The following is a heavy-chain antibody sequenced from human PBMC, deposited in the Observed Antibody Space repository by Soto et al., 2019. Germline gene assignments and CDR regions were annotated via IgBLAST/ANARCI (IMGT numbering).Heavy chain of an antibody. V-gene: IGHV1-69*01. J-gene: IGHJ6*02. Sequence: VKVSCKASGGTFSSYAISWVRQAPGQGLEWMGGIIPIFGTANYAQKFQGRVTITADESTSTAYMELSSLRSEDTAVYYCARYYDILTGYGSEYYYYGMDVWGQGTTVTVSS. CDR1: GGTFSSYA. CDR2: IIPIFGTA. CDR3: ARYYDILTGYGSEYYYYGMDV. D-gene: IGHD3-9*01.